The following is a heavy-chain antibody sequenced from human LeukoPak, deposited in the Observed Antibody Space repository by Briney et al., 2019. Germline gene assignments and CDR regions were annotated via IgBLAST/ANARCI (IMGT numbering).Heavy chain of an antibody. D-gene: IGHD5-18*01. V-gene: IGHV3-30*01. CDR3: ARSHRGGIPRLIPASYYYKMDA. CDR2: ISYDGSNK. J-gene: IGHJ6*03. Sequence: PGGSLRLSCAASGFTFSSYAMHWVRQAPGKGLEWGAVISYDGSNKYYADSVKGRFTISRDNSKNTLYLQMNSLRGEDTAVYYCARSHRGGIPRLIPASYYYKMDAWGKGPRSPSP. CDR1: GFTFSSYA.